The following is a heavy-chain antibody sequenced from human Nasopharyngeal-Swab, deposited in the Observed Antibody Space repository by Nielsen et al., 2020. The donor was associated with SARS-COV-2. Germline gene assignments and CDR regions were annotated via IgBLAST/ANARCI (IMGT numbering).Heavy chain of an antibody. CDR3: ARGARCGGGCYEYYYYYYYYMDV. J-gene: IGHJ6*03. Sequence: GGSLRLSCAASEFTFSSYWMSWVRQAPGKGLEWVSVIYSGGSTYYADSVKGRFTISRDNSKNTLYLQMNSLRAEDTAVYYCARGARCGGGCYEYYYYYYYYMDVWGKGTTVTVSS. D-gene: IGHD2-15*01. CDR2: IYSGGST. V-gene: IGHV3-66*01. CDR1: EFTFSSYW.